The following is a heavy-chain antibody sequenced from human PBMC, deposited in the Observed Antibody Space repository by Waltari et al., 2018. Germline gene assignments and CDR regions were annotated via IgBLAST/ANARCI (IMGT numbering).Heavy chain of an antibody. CDR1: GGSISSYY. J-gene: IGHJ4*02. D-gene: IGHD3-10*01. CDR3: ARVVRGLTAFDY. Sequence: QVQLQESGPGLVKPSETLSLTCTVSGGSISSYYWSCIRQPPGKGLEWIGYIYYSGSTNYNPSLKSRVTISVDTSKNQFSLKLSSVTAADTAVYYCARVVRGLTAFDYWGQGTLVTVSS. V-gene: IGHV4-59*01. CDR2: IYYSGST.